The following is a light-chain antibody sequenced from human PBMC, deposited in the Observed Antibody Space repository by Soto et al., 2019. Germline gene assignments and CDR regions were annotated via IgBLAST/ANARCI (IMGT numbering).Light chain of an antibody. CDR1: SSNIGSNY. J-gene: IGLJ3*02. CDR2: RND. V-gene: IGLV1-47*01. Sequence: QPVLTQPPSASGTPGQRVTISCSGSSSNIGSNYVYWYQQLPGTAPKLLFYRNDQRPSGVPDRFSGSKSGTSASLAISGLRSEDEADYYCAAWDDSLSAHWVFGGGTKLTVL. CDR3: AAWDDSLSAHWV.